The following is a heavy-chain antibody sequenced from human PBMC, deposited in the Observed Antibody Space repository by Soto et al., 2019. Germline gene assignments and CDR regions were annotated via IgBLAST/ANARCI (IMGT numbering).Heavy chain of an antibody. CDR2: IYPGDSDT. V-gene: IGHV5-51*01. Sequence: PGESLKISCKGSGYSFTSYWIGWVRQMPGKGLEWMGIIYPGDSDTRYSPTFQGQVTISADKSISTAYLQWSSLKASDTAMYYFARLREAGKNYYGVDVWGQGTTVTVSS. D-gene: IGHD6-19*01. CDR3: ARLREAGKNYYGVDV. CDR1: GYSFTSYW. J-gene: IGHJ6*02.